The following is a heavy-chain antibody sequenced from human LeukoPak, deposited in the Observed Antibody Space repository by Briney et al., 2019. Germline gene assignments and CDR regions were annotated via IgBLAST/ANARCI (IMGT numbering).Heavy chain of an antibody. CDR3: ARRGDSSGYDFDY. D-gene: IGHD3-22*01. V-gene: IGHV5-51*01. Sequence: GESLKISCKGSGYSFTNYWIGWVRQMPGKGLEWMGIIYPGDSDTRYSPSFQGQVTISADKSISTAYLQWGSLKASDTAMYYCARRGDSSGYDFDYWGQGTLVTVSP. J-gene: IGHJ4*02. CDR1: GYSFTNYW. CDR2: IYPGDSDT.